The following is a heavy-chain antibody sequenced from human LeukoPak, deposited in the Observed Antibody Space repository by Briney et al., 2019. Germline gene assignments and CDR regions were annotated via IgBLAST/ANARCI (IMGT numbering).Heavy chain of an antibody. Sequence: ASVKVSCKSSGYTFTGYYMHWVRQAPGQGLEWMGRINPNSGGTNYAQKFQGRVTMTRDTSISTAYMELSRLRPDDTAVYYCARGIDTAMANNDYWGQGTLVTVST. D-gene: IGHD5-18*01. CDR2: INPNSGGT. CDR3: ARGIDTAMANNDY. V-gene: IGHV1-2*06. J-gene: IGHJ4*02. CDR1: GYTFTGYY.